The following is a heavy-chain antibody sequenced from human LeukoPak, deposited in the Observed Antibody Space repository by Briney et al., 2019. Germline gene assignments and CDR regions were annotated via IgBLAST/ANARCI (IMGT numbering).Heavy chain of an antibody. CDR1: GFTFSSYV. Sequence: GRSLRLSCAASGFTFSSYVMHWVRQAPGKGLEWVAVISYDGSNKYYADSVRGRFTISRDNSKNTLYLQMNSLRAEDTAVYYCGRGGYTSRFYDDPWGQGTLVTVSS. CDR3: GRGGYTSRFYDDP. CDR2: ISYDGSNK. V-gene: IGHV3-30-3*01. D-gene: IGHD6-13*01. J-gene: IGHJ5*02.